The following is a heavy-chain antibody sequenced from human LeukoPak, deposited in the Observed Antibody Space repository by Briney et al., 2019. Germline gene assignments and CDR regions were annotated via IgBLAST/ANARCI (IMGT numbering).Heavy chain of an antibody. V-gene: IGHV3-64*01. D-gene: IGHD6-19*01. CDR3: ERAPPLERIGWYGEDEF. J-gene: IGHJ1*01. Sequence: GGSLRPSCAASGFRFSSYAMHWARQAPGKGPEYFPAISGNGDKTHYGSSVQGRFTVSRDDSKNTLYLQMGSLRTEDMAVYYCERAPPLERIGWYGEDEFRGQGTLVTVSS. CDR1: GFRFSSYA. CDR2: ISGNGDKT.